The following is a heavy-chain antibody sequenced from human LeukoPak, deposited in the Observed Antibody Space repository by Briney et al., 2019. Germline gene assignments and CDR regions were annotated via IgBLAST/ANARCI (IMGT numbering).Heavy chain of an antibody. CDR1: GFTFDDYA. V-gene: IGHV3-9*01. CDR2: ISWNSGSI. D-gene: IGHD3-9*01. CDR3: AKEYKDDILTLDY. Sequence: PGGSLRLSCAASGFTFDDYAMHWVRQAPGKGLEWVSGISWNSGSIGYADSVKGRFTISRDNAKNSLYLQMNSLRAEDTALYYCAKEYKDDILTLDYWGQGTLVTVSS. J-gene: IGHJ4*02.